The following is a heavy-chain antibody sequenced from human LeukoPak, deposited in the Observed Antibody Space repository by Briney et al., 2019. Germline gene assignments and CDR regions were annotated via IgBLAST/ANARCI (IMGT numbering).Heavy chain of an antibody. V-gene: IGHV1-69*05. D-gene: IGHD1-26*01. CDR3: ARKAIAGGSYYSWRGHFDY. CDR1: GGTFSSYA. Sequence: SVKVSCKASGGTFSSYAISWVRQAPGQGREWMGGIIPIFGTANYAQKFQGRVTITTDESTSTAYMELSSLRSEDTAVYYCARKAIAGGSYYSWRGHFDYWGQGTLVTVSS. CDR2: IIPIFGTA. J-gene: IGHJ4*02.